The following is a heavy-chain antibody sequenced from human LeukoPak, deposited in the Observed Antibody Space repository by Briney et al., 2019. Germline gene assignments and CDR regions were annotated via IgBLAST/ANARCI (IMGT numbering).Heavy chain of an antibody. CDR2: IRSKAYGGTT. CDR3: TSCSSISCYTFDFDY. J-gene: IGHJ4*02. V-gene: IGHV3-49*04. Sequence: PGGSLRLSCTASGFTFGDYAMSWVRQAPGKGLEWVGFIRSKAYGGTTEYAAPVKGRSTISRDDSKSIAYLQMNSLKTEDTAVYYCTSCSSISCYTFDFDYWGQGTLVTVSS. D-gene: IGHD2-2*02. CDR1: GFTFGDYA.